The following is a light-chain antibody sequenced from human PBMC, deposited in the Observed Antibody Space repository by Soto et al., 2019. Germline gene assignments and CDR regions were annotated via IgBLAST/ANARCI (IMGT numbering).Light chain of an antibody. V-gene: IGLV2-11*01. CDR3: CSNAGRYTWV. CDR2: DVS. CDR1: SSDVGGYNY. Sequence: QYALTQPRSVSGSPGQSVTISCTGTSSDVGGYNYVSWYQQHPGKAPKLMIYDVSKRPSGVPDRFSGSKSANTASLTISGLQAEDEADYYCCSNAGRYTWVFGGGTKVTVL. J-gene: IGLJ3*02.